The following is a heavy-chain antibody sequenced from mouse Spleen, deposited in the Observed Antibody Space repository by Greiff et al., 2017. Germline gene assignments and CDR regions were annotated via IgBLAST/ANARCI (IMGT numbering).Heavy chain of an antibody. CDR2: ISYDGSN. CDR3: ARVDYSKDAMDY. Sequence: DVKLVESGPGLVKPSQSLSLTCSVTGYSITSGYYWNWIRQFPGNKLEWMGYISYDGSNNYNPSLKNRISITRDTSKNQFFLKLNSVTTEDTATYYCARVDYSKDAMDYWGQGTSVTVSS. V-gene: IGHV3-6*01. D-gene: IGHD2-5*01. J-gene: IGHJ4*01. CDR1: GYSITSGYY.